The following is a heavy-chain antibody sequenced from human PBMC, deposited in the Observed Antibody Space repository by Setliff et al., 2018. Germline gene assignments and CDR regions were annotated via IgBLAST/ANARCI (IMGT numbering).Heavy chain of an antibody. CDR1: GGSISSGGYY. Sequence: SETLSLTCTVSGGSISSGGYYWSWIRQHPGKGLEWIGYIYYSGSTYYNPSLKSRVTISVDTSKNQFSLKLSSATAADTAVYYCARVTMIVLSRRAFEIWGQGTMVTVSS. D-gene: IGHD3-22*01. CDR2: IYYSGST. CDR3: ARVTMIVLSRRAFEI. J-gene: IGHJ3*02. V-gene: IGHV4-31*03.